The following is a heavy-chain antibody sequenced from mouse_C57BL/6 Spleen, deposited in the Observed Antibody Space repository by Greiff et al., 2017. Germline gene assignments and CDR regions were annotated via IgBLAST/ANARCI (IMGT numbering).Heavy chain of an antibody. D-gene: IGHD4-1*01. J-gene: IGHJ2*01. CDR1: GYTFTSYG. V-gene: IGHV1-81*01. CDR3: ARTELTGGFDY. CDR2: IYPRSGNT. Sequence: QVQLKESGAELARPGASVKLSCKASGYTFTSYGISWVKQRTGQGLEWIGEIYPRSGNTYYNEKFKGKATLTADKSSSTAYMELRSLTSEDSAVYFCARTELTGGFDYWGQGTTLTVSS.